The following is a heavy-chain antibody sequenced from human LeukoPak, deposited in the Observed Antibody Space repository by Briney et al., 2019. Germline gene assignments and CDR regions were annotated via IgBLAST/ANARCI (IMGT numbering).Heavy chain of an antibody. V-gene: IGHV1-2*02. CDR3: ARVRLADERAWAY. D-gene: IGHD3-3*02. CDR2: ITPKSGDT. J-gene: IGHJ4*02. Sequence: GSVKVSCKASGYTFSDFYIHWVRQAPGRGLEYVGWITPKSGDTYSPQRFQGRVTMTRDASISTAYMELSSLRSDDTAVYFCARVRLADERAWAYWGQGTLVTVSS. CDR1: GYTFSDFY.